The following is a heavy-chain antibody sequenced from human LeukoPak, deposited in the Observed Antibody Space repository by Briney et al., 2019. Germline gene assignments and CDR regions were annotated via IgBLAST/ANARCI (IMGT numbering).Heavy chain of an antibody. CDR1: GFAFSSYA. V-gene: IGHV3-20*04. CDR3: ARAGYSGSYYSAFDI. Sequence: GGSLRLSCAASGFAFSSYAMSWVRQAPGKGLEWVSGINWNGGSTGYADSVKGRFTISRDNAKNSLYLQMNSLRAEDTALYYCARAGYSGSYYSAFDIWGQGTMVTVYS. J-gene: IGHJ3*02. D-gene: IGHD1-26*01. CDR2: INWNGGST.